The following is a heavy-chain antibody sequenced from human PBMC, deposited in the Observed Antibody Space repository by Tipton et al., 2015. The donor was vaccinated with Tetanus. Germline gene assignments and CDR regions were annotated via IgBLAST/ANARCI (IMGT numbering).Heavy chain of an antibody. V-gene: IGHV3-48*03. CDR3: ARDGFSYESRTYFDY. D-gene: IGHD3-22*01. J-gene: IGHJ4*02. CDR1: GFTFSRYE. CDR2: ISSSGTNI. Sequence: SLRLSCAASGFTFSRYEMNFVRQAPGKGLEWVSYISSSGTNINYADSVKGRFIISRDNAKNSLYLQMNSLRAEDTAVYYCARDGFSYESRTYFDYWGQGNLVIVSS.